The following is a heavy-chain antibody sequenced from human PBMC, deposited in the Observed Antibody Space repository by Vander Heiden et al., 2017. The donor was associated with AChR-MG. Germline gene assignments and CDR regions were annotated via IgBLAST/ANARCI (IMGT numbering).Heavy chain of an antibody. V-gene: IGHV3-9*01. J-gene: IGHJ6*02. D-gene: IGHD3-22*01. Sequence: EVQLVESGGGVVQPGRSLRLSCAASGFAVDDYAMHWVRQGPGKGLEWVSGISWNSGSIGYADSVKGRFTISRDNAKNSLYLQMNSLRAEDTALYYCARGDYYDRYYGMDVWGQGTTVTVSS. CDR3: ARGDYYDRYYGMDV. CDR1: GFAVDDYA. CDR2: ISWNSGSI.